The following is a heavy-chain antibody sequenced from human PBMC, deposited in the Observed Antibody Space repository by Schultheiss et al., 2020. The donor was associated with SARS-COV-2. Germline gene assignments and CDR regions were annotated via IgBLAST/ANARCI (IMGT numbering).Heavy chain of an antibody. CDR3: ARTEAVAGTRYYYGMDV. J-gene: IGHJ6*02. Sequence: SETLSLTCAVYGGSFSGYYWSWIRQPPGKGLEWIGYIYYSGSTNYNPSLKSRVTISVDTSKNQFSLKLSSVTAADTAVYYCARTEAVAGTRYYYGMDVWGQGTTVTVSS. V-gene: IGHV4-59*08. D-gene: IGHD6-13*01. CDR2: IYYSGST. CDR1: GGSFSGYY.